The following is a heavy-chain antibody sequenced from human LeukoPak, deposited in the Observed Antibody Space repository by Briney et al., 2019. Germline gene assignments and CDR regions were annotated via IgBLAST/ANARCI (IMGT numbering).Heavy chain of an antibody. CDR3: ARELHSGSYYFDY. D-gene: IGHD1-26*01. V-gene: IGHV4-38-2*02. J-gene: IGHJ4*02. CDR1: GYSITNAYY. Sequence: SETLSLTCSVSGYSITNAYYWGWIRLPPGKGLEWIGSLYHSGSTYYNPSLKSRVTTSVDTSKNRFSLKLTSVTAADTAVYYCARELHSGSYYFDYWGQGTLVTVSS. CDR2: LYHSGST.